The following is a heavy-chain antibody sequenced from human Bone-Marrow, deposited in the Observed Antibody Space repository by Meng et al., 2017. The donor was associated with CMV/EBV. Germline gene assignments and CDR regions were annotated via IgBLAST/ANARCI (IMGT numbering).Heavy chain of an antibody. CDR1: GGSISSSNW. Sequence: GSLRLSCAVSGGSISSSNWWSWVRQPPGKGLEWIGEIYHSGSTNYNPSLKSRVTISVDKSKNQFSLKLSSVTAADTAVYYCARDGHSGSYGDYHYYYGMDVWGQGTTVTVSS. V-gene: IGHV4-4*02. J-gene: IGHJ6*02. CDR2: IYHSGST. CDR3: ARDGHSGSYGDYHYYYGMDV. D-gene: IGHD1-26*01.